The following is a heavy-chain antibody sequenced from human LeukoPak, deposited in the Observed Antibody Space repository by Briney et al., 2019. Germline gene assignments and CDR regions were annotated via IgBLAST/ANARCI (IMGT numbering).Heavy chain of an antibody. CDR2: IYSGGST. V-gene: IGHV3-66*01. CDR1: GFTVSSNY. J-gene: IGHJ4*02. Sequence: EGSLRLSCAASGFTVSSNYMSWVRQAPGKGLEWVSVIYSGGSTYYADSVKGRFTISRDNSKNTLYLQMNSLRAEDTAVYYCARGYDILTGYQDYWGQGTLVTVSS. CDR3: ARGYDILTGYQDY. D-gene: IGHD3-9*01.